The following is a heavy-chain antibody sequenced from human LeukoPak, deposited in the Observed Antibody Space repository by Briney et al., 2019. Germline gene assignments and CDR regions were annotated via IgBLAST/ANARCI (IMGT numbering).Heavy chain of an antibody. V-gene: IGHV3-30*03. Sequence: GGSLRLSCAASGFTFSNYGMHWVRQAPGKGLEWVAVISYTGHTQYYLDSVKGRFTISRDNSKNTLYLQMNSLRAEDTAVYYCARGSEDWGQGTLVTVSS. D-gene: IGHD2-15*01. CDR3: ARGSED. CDR2: ISYTGHTQ. CDR1: GFTFSNYG. J-gene: IGHJ4*02.